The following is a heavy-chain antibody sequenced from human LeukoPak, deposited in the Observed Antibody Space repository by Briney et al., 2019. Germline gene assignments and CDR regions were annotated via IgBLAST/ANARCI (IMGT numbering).Heavy chain of an antibody. D-gene: IGHD6-6*01. Sequence: GASVKVSCKASGYTFTSYAMNWVRQAPGQGLEWMGWINTNTGNPTYAQGFTGRFVFSLDTSVSTAYLQISSLKAEDTAVYYCARGYEQLVSYYYYYMDVWGKGTTVTVSS. V-gene: IGHV7-4-1*02. CDR1: GYTFTSYA. J-gene: IGHJ6*03. CDR3: ARGYEQLVSYYYYYMDV. CDR2: INTNTGNP.